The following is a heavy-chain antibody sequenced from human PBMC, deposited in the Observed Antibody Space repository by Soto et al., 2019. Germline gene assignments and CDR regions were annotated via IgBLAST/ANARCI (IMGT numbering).Heavy chain of an antibody. Sequence: SETLSLTCTVSGASITNYIWSWIRQPPGRGLEWIGYISYSGSTNYSPSLKSRVTISVDTSKNQFSLKLSSVTAADTAVHYCARRYGSCFDYWGQGTLVTVSS. CDR1: GASITNYI. CDR2: ISYSGST. CDR3: ARRYGSCFDY. V-gene: IGHV4-59*08. D-gene: IGHD5-18*01. J-gene: IGHJ4*02.